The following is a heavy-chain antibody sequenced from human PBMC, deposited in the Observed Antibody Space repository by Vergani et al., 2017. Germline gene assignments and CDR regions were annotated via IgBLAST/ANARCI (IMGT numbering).Heavy chain of an antibody. J-gene: IGHJ4*02. CDR2: ISFDGTNE. D-gene: IGHD2-2*02. Sequence: VQVVESGGGLVKPGGSLRLSCAASGFALNRHAMYWVRQAPGKGLEWVVGISFDGTNEYYPDLVKGRFTISRDIAKNTLYLQVRSLRLEDTGVYHCVRDRGLCAGGRCYTEAWDYWGQGTPVTVSS. CDR1: GFALNRHA. V-gene: IGHV3-30-3*01. CDR3: VRDRGLCAGGRCYTEAWDY.